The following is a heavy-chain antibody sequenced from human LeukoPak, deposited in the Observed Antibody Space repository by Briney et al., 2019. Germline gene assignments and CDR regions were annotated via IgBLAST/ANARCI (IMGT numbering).Heavy chain of an antibody. CDR2: ISAYNGNT. V-gene: IGHV1-18*01. CDR1: GYTFTSYG. D-gene: IGHD3-10*01. CDR3: ARVWSGELLYLAFDY. J-gene: IGHJ4*02. Sequence: ASVKVSCKASGYTFTSYGISWVRQAPGQGLEWMGWISAYNGNTNYAQKLQGRVTMTTDTSTSTAYMELRSLRSDDTAVYYCARVWSGELLYLAFDYWGQGTLVTVSS.